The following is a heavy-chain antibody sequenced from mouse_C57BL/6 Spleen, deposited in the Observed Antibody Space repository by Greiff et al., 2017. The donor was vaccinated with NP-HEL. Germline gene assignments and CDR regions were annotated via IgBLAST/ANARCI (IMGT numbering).Heavy chain of an antibody. V-gene: IGHV5-4*01. CDR1: GFTFNSYA. CDR2: ISDGGSYT. CDR3: ARDSYSNPYDY. D-gene: IGHD2-5*01. Sequence: EVRLVESGGGLVKPGGSLKLSCAASGFTFNSYAMTWVRQTPDKRLEWVATISDGGSYTYYPDNVTGRFTISRDNAKNNLYLQISHLNSEDTAMYYCARDSYSNPYDYWGQGTTLTVSS. J-gene: IGHJ2*01.